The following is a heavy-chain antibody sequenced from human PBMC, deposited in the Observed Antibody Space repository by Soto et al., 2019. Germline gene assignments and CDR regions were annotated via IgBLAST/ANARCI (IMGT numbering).Heavy chain of an antibody. CDR3: ARQVKWELDAFDI. CDR1: GYRFTSYW. Sequence: ESLKIFCKGSGYRFTSYWIGWVRHVPGKGLEWMGIIYPGDSDTRYSPSFQGQVTISADKSISTAYLQWSSLKASDTAMYYCARQVKWELDAFDIWGQGTMVTVSS. CDR2: IYPGDSDT. D-gene: IGHD1-26*01. J-gene: IGHJ3*02. V-gene: IGHV5-51*01.